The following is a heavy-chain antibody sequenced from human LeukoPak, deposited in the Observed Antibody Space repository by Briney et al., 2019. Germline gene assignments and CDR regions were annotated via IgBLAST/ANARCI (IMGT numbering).Heavy chain of an antibody. CDR3: ARGTRGDFDY. CDR1: GGTFSSYA. V-gene: IGHV1-8*03. J-gene: IGHJ4*02. Sequence: ASVKVSCKASGGTFSSYAISWVRQAPGQGLEWMGWMNPNSGNTGYAQKFQGRVTITRNTSISTAYMELSSLRSEDTAVYYCARGTRGDFDYWGQGTLVTVSS. CDR2: MNPNSGNT. D-gene: IGHD3-10*01.